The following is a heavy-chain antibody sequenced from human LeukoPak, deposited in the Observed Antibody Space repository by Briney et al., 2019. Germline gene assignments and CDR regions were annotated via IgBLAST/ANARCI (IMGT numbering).Heavy chain of an antibody. CDR1: GFTFTNAW. CDR2: IKSKTDGGTT. D-gene: IGHD1-26*01. V-gene: IGHV3-15*01. J-gene: IGHJ4*02. Sequence: GGSLRLSCAASGFTFTNAWMNWVRQAPGKGLEWVGRIKSKTDGGTTDYAAPVKGRFTISRDDSKSTLYLQMNSLKTEDTAVYHCAIGIVAATRWGQGTLVTVSS. CDR3: AIGIVAATR.